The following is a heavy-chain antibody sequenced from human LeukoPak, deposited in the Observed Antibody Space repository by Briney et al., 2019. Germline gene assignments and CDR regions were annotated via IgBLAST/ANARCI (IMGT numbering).Heavy chain of an antibody. CDR3: AREEGLSGTYYDAFDI. CDR1: GYRFSSSY. CDR2: INPSGGTT. V-gene: IGHV1-46*04. D-gene: IGHD1-26*01. J-gene: IGHJ3*02. Sequence: ASVKVSCKASGYRFSSSYMHWVRQAPGQGLEWMGIINPSGGTTTYAQKLQGRVTMTWDMSTATAYMALSSLTSEDTAIYYCAREEGLSGTYYDAFDIWGQGTVVTVSS.